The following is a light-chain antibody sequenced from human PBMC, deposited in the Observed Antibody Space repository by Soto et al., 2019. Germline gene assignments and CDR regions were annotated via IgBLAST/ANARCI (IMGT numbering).Light chain of an antibody. CDR2: DAS. V-gene: IGKV1-5*01. Sequence: DIQMTQSPSTLSASVGDRVTITCRASQSISSWLAWYQQKPGKAPKLLIYDASSLESGVPSRFSGSGSGTEFTLTISSLQPDDFATYYCQQYNSYSLFSFGPGTKVHI. CDR1: QSISSW. J-gene: IGKJ3*01. CDR3: QQYNSYSLFS.